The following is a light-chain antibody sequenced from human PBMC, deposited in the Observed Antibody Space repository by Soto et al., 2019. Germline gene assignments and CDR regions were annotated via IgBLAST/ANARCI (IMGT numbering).Light chain of an antibody. V-gene: IGKV3-15*01. CDR2: GAS. CDR1: QSVSNN. J-gene: IGKJ1*01. Sequence: EIVMTQSPAILSVSPGERATLSCRASQSVSNNLAWYQQKPGQAPRLLIYGASTRATGIPARFSGSGSGTEFTLTISSLQSEDFAVYYCQHYHNWPPWTFGQGTKVEIK. CDR3: QHYHNWPPWT.